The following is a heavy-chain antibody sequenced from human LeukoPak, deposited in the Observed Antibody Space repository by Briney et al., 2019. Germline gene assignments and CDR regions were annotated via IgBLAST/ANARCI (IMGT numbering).Heavy chain of an antibody. D-gene: IGHD3-10*01. V-gene: IGHV3-7*03. CDR2: IKQDGSDE. J-gene: IGHJ4*02. CDR3: AKVASGPRSGFDY. CDR1: GFSFSHYR. Sequence: GGSLRLSCAASGFSFSHYRMSWVRQAPGKGLEWVAHIKQDGSDEYYVDSVKGRFTISKDNAENSLFLQMNSLRAEDTAVYYCAKVASGPRSGFDYWGQGTLVTVSS.